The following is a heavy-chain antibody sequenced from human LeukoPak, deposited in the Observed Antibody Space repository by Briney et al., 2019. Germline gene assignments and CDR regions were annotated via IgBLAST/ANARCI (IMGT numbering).Heavy chain of an antibody. J-gene: IGHJ4*02. D-gene: IGHD3-22*01. CDR1: GFTFSSYA. CDR3: AKVYYDSSGYPDY. V-gene: IGHV3-23*01. CDR2: ISRSGGST. Sequence: GGSLRLSCAASGFTFSSYAMSWVRQAPGKGLEWVSAISRSGGSTYYADSVKGRFTISRDNSKNTLYLQMNSLRAEDTAVYYCAKVYYDSSGYPDYWGQGTLVTVSS.